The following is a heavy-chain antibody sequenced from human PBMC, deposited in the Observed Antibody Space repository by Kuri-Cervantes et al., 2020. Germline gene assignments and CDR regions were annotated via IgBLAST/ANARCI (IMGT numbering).Heavy chain of an antibody. CDR2: IKIEGGTA. V-gene: IGHV3-15*01. CDR1: GFTFSNAW. CDR3: TRGDSGNYRDTSDV. Sequence: GGSLRLSCAASGFTFSNAWMSWVRQAPGKGLEWVGRIKIEGGTADYTAPVKGRFFISRDDSENMLYLQMNSLKTEDTAVYYCTRGDSGNYRDTSDVWGHGTLVTVSS. J-gene: IGHJ3*01. D-gene: IGHD1-26*01.